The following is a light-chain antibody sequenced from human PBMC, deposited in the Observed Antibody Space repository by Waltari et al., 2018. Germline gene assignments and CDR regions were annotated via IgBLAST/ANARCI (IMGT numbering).Light chain of an antibody. J-gene: IGLJ3*02. CDR3: SSFESSRTWV. CDR1: SADIGRYNL. V-gene: IGLV2-23*02. CDR2: EVT. Sequence: QSALTQPASVSGSPGQSITISCPGTSADIGRYNLVPWYPQLPGNAPKLVIYEVTERPSELSTRFSGSKSGNTASLTISGLQAEDEADYYCSSFESSRTWVFGGGTKLTVL.